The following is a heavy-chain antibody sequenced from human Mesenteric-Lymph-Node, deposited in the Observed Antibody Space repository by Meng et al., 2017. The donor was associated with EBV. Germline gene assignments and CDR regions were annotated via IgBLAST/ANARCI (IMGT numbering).Heavy chain of an antibody. V-gene: IGHV4-39*01. CDR2: INWRGTT. CDR1: GGSIGRTSYD. CDR3: ARQINSGSFESATFDY. Sequence: LHREGAGTRLAESSETLSLSCGVSGGSIGRTSYDWGGIRQSPGKGLEWIGGINWRGTTYYNPSLKSRVTISLDMSKNQFSLRLTSLTATDTALYYCARQINSGSFESATFDYWGQGALVTVSS. J-gene: IGHJ4*02. D-gene: IGHD6-19*01.